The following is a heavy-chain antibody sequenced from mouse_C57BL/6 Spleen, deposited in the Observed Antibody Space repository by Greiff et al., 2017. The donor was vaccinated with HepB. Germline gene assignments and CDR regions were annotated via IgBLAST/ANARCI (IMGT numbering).Heavy chain of an antibody. CDR2: IYPGDGDT. D-gene: IGHD3-2*02. J-gene: IGHJ2*01. V-gene: IGHV1-82*01. Sequence: VQLQQSGPELVKPGASVKISCKASGYAFSSSWMNWVKQRPGKGLEWIGRIYPGDGDTNYNGKFKGKATLTADKSSSTAYMQLSSLTSEDSAVYFCARLTAQATYGYWGQGTTLTVSS. CDR3: ARLTAQATYGY. CDR1: GYAFSSSW.